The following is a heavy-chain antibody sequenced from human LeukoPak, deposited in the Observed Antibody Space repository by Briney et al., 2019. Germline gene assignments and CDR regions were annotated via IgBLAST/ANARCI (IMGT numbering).Heavy chain of an antibody. CDR3: ARQGYYGSGGYYTFNWFDP. CDR1: GYSFTNYW. V-gene: IGHV5-51*01. D-gene: IGHD3-10*01. CDR2: IYPGDSDT. Sequence: GESLTISCKGSGYSFTNYWIAWVRQMPGKGLEWMGIIYPGDSDTRYSPSFQGQVTISADKSINTAYLQWSSLKASDTAMYYCARQGYYGSGGYYTFNWFDPWGQGTLVTVSS. J-gene: IGHJ5*02.